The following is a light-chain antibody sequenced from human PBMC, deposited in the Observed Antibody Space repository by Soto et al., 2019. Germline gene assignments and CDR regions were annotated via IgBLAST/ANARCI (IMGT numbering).Light chain of an antibody. J-gene: IGLJ1*01. CDR1: SSNVGAGYE. V-gene: IGLV1-40*01. CDR2: GNN. Sequence: QSVLTQPPSVSGAPGQRVTISCTGSSSNVGAGYEVHWYQQLPGTAPKLLIYGNNNRPSGVPDRFSGSKSGTSASLAITGLQAEDEADYYCQSYDSSLSALYVFGTGTKVTAL. CDR3: QSYDSSLSALYV.